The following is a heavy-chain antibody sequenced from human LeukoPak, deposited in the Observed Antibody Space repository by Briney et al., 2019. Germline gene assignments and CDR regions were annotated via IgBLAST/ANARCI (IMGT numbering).Heavy chain of an antibody. J-gene: IGHJ4*02. CDR2: VIPKSGDT. Sequence: ASVKVSCKASGYSFTGYHIHWVRQAPGQGLEWMGWVIPKSGDTDYAQKFKDRVTMTRDTSITTAYMELTRLTSDDTAVYYCARVQGYCSDGRCLFWGQGTLVTVSS. V-gene: IGHV1-2*02. CDR1: GYSFTGYH. CDR3: ARVQGYCSDGRCLF. D-gene: IGHD2-15*01.